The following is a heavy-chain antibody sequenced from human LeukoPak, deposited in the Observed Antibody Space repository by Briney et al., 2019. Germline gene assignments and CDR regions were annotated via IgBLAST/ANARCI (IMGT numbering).Heavy chain of an antibody. CDR3: ARGGGGGYYYYYMDV. D-gene: IGHD2-21*01. J-gene: IGHJ6*03. CDR1: GGSISSYY. Sequence: PSETLSLTCTVSGGSISSYYWSWIRQPPGKGLEWIGYIYYSGSTNYNPSLKSRVTISVDTSKNQFSLKLSSVTAADTAVYYCARGGGGGYYYYYMDVWGKGTTVTVS. V-gene: IGHV4-59*01. CDR2: IYYSGST.